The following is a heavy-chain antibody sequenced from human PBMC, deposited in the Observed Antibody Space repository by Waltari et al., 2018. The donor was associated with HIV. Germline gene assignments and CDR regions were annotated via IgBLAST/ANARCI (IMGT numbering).Heavy chain of an antibody. D-gene: IGHD2-15*01. CDR1: GFLFSSYS. J-gene: IGHJ6*02. Sequence: EVQLVESCGKLVQPGGFLRLSLLSSGFLFSSYSLNGVPPGQGKGQEWVADIIATGTTIFCENSVKGRFTVSRDNVENSLYLDMSSLRAEDTGDYYCARCETVVTPFINKYLGLDVWGPGTTVTVSS. CDR3: ARCETVVTPFINKYLGLDV. CDR2: IIATGTTI. V-gene: IGHV3-48*01.